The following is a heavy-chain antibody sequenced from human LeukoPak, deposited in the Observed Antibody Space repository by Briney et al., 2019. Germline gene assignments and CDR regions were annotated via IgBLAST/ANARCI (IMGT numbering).Heavy chain of an antibody. V-gene: IGHV3-74*01. J-gene: IGHJ6*03. Sequence: PGGSLRLSCAASGFTFSSYWMYWVRQAPGKGLVWVSRINSDGSSTSNADSVKGRFTISRDNAKNTLYLQMNSLRAEETAVYYCARDGYNYYMDVWGKGTTVTVSS. CDR2: INSDGSST. CDR1: GFTFSSYW. CDR3: ARDGYNYYMDV.